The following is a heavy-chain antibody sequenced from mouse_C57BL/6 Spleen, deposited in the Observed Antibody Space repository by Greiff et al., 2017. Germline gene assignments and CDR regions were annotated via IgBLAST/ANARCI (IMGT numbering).Heavy chain of an antibody. V-gene: IGHV10-1*01. CDR1: GFSFNTYA. Sequence: EAGGGLVQPKGSLKLSCAASGFSFNTYAMNWVRQAPGKGLEWDARIRSKSNNYATYYADSVKDRFTISRDDSESMLYLQMNNLKTEDTAMYYCVRGRGVFAYWGQGTLVTVSA. CDR3: VRGRGVFAY. J-gene: IGHJ3*01. CDR2: IRSKSNNYAT.